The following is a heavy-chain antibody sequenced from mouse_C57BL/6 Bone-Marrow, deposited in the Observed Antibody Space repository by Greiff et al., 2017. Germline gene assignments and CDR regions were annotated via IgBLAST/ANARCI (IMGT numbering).Heavy chain of an antibody. Sequence: EVNVVESGGGLVQPKGSLKLSCAASGFSFNTYAMNWVRQAPGKGLEWVARIRSKSNNYATYYADSVKDRFTISRDDSESMLYLQMNNLKTEDTAMYYCVRPAGAMDYWGQGTSVTVSS. CDR1: GFSFNTYA. CDR2: IRSKSNNYAT. J-gene: IGHJ4*01. CDR3: VRPAGAMDY. V-gene: IGHV10-1*01.